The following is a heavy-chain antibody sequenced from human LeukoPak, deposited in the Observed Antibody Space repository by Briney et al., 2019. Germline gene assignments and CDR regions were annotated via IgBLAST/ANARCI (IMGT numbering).Heavy chain of an antibody. CDR1: GGSISSDDPY. J-gene: IGHJ3*02. CDR3: ARISCSGDCYNAFDI. CDR2: TYYSGST. Sequence: SQTLSLTCTVSGGSISSDDPYWSWIRQPPGKGLEWIGFTYYSGSTYYTPSLKSRLTISVDTSKNQFSLQLRSVTAADTAVYYCARISCSGDCYNAFDIWGQGTMVTVSS. D-gene: IGHD2-21*02. V-gene: IGHV4-30-4*01.